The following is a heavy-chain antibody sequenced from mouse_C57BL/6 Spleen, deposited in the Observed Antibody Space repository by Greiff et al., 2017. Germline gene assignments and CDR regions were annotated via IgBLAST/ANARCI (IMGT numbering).Heavy chain of an antibody. D-gene: IGHD3-2*02. CDR2: IRSKSNNYAT. J-gene: IGHJ4*01. CDR3: VRDSSVYAMDY. CDR1: GFSFNTYA. Sequence: DVMLVESGGGLVQPKGSLKLSCAASGFSFNTYAMNWVRQAPGKGLEWVARIRSKSNNYATYYADSVKDRFTISRDDSESMLYLQMNNLKTEDTAMYYCVRDSSVYAMDYWGQGTSVTVSS. V-gene: IGHV10-1*01.